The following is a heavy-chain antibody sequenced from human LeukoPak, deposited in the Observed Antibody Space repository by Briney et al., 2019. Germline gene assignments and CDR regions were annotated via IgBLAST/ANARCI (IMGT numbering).Heavy chain of an antibody. D-gene: IGHD3-22*01. Sequence: PGGSLRLSCAASGFTFSSYGMHWVRQAPGKGLEWVAVIWYDGSNKYYADSVKGRFTISRDNSKNTLYLQMNSLRAEDTAVYYCAKALGPVKITMIPRTANAFDIWGQGTMVTVSS. CDR2: IWYDGSNK. CDR3: AKALGPVKITMIPRTANAFDI. CDR1: GFTFSSYG. V-gene: IGHV3-33*06. J-gene: IGHJ3*02.